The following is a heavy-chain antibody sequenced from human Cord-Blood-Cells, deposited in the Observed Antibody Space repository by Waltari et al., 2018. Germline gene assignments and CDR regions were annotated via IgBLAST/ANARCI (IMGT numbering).Heavy chain of an antibody. J-gene: IGHJ2*01. D-gene: IGHD6-6*01. V-gene: IGHV6-1*01. CDR1: GASVSSNSAA. Sequence: QVQLQQSGPGLVKPSQTLSLTCAISGASVSSNSAAWNWTRQSPSRGLEWLGRTYYRSKWYNDYAVSVKSRITINPDTSKNQFSLQLNSVTPEDTAVYYCARNHQGSIAARPEGYFDLWGRGTLVTVSS. CDR3: ARNHQGSIAARPEGYFDL. CDR2: TYYRSKWYN.